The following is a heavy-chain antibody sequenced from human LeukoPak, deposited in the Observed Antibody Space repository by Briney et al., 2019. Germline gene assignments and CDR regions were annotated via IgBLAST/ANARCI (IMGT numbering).Heavy chain of an antibody. J-gene: IGHJ3*02. CDR3: AGPLRGPDAFDI. Sequence: ASVKVSCKVSGYTLTELSMHWVRQAPAKGLEWMGGFDPEDGETIYAQKFQGRVTMTEDTSTDTAYMELSSLRSEDTAVYYCAGPLRGPDAFDIWGQGTMVTVSS. V-gene: IGHV1-24*01. CDR2: FDPEDGET. CDR1: GYTLTELS. D-gene: IGHD3-10*01.